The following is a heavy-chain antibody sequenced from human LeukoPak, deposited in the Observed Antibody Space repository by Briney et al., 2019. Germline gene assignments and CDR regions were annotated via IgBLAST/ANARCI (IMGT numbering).Heavy chain of an antibody. Sequence: SETLSLTYAVYGGSFSGYYWSWIRQPPGKGLEWIGEINHSGSTNYNPSLKSRVTISVDTSKNQFSPKLSSVTAADTAVYYCARGQGKVVPAVLLLYYYYYMDVWGKGTTVTVSS. V-gene: IGHV4-34*01. CDR2: INHSGST. J-gene: IGHJ6*03. D-gene: IGHD2-2*01. CDR3: ARGQGKVVPAVLLLYYYYYMDV. CDR1: GGSFSGYY.